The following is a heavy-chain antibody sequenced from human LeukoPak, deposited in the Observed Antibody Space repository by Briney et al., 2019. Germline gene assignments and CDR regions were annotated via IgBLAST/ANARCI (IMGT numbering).Heavy chain of an antibody. Sequence: GGSLRLSCGAAGFTFSSYWMHCVRQAPGKGLGWVSRINSDGSSTSYADSVKGRFTISRDNAKNTLDLQMNSLRAEDTAVYYCARDYYDSSFGYWGQGTLVTVSS. J-gene: IGHJ4*02. CDR3: ARDYYDSSFGY. CDR1: GFTFSSYW. CDR2: INSDGSST. V-gene: IGHV3-74*01. D-gene: IGHD3-10*01.